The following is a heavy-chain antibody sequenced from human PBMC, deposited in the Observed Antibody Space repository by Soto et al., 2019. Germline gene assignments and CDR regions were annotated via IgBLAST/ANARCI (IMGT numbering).Heavy chain of an antibody. Sequence: SETLSPTCTVSNGSISSFYWSWIRQPPGQGLEWIGYVYYSGSIVYNTSLKSRVTISVDTSKTQFSLKFSSVTAADTAVYYCARVRYGSGNYLHTFDYWGPGTLVTVSS. CDR3: ARVRYGSGNYLHTFDY. D-gene: IGHD3-10*01. CDR2: VYYSGSI. CDR1: NGSISSFY. V-gene: IGHV4-59*01. J-gene: IGHJ4*02.